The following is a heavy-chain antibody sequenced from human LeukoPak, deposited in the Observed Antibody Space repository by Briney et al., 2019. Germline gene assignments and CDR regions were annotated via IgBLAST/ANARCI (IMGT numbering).Heavy chain of an antibody. CDR2: IYTSGST. CDR3: ARSNCGPCVGHFDD. J-gene: IGHJ4*02. CDR1: GGSISSGSYY. Sequence: SETLSLTCTVSGGSISSGSYYWSWIRQPAGKGLEWIGRIYTSGSTNYNPSLKSRVTISVDTSKNQFSLKLSSVTVADTAVYYWARSNCGPCVGHFDDWGQGTLVTVSS. D-gene: IGHD2-21*01. V-gene: IGHV4-61*02.